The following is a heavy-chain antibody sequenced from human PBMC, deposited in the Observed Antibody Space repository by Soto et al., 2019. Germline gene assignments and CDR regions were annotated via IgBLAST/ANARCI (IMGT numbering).Heavy chain of an antibody. D-gene: IGHD3-16*01. CDR1: GGTFDNFI. CDR2: IVPMLGTP. Sequence: ASVKVSCKASGGTFDNFIMNWVRQTPGRGLEWMGGIVPMLGTPTYAEKFKGRVTISATGSTSTMYMEVTSLRSEDTAIYYCARNGAYSSSLSQYSGMDVWGQGXTVTVSS. J-gene: IGHJ6*02. CDR3: ARNGAYSSSLSQYSGMDV. V-gene: IGHV1-69*13.